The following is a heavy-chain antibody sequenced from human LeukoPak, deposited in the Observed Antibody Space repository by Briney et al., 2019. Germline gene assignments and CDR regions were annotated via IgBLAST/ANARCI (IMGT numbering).Heavy chain of an antibody. Sequence: ASVKVSCKASGYTFTSYDINWVRQATGQGLEWMGWMNPNSGNTGYAQKFQGRVTMTRNTSISTAYMELSSLRPEDTAVYYCARTAVAGGSFDYWGRGTLVTVSS. CDR2: MNPNSGNT. CDR1: GYTFTSYD. V-gene: IGHV1-8*01. CDR3: ARTAVAGGSFDY. J-gene: IGHJ4*02. D-gene: IGHD6-19*01.